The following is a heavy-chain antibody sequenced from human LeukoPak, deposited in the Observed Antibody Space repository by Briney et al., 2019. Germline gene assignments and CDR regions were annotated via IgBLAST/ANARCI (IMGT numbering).Heavy chain of an antibody. Sequence: SDTLSLTCTVSGGSISDINYYWGWIRQPPGRGLEWIGNIYYSGSAYYSPSLKSRVTVSVDTSKNQFSLKLNSVTAADTAVYYCARQSTIAAARIDPWGQGTLVTVSS. D-gene: IGHD6-25*01. CDR2: IYYSGSA. J-gene: IGHJ5*02. CDR3: ARQSTIAAARIDP. CDR1: GGSISDINYY. V-gene: IGHV4-39*01.